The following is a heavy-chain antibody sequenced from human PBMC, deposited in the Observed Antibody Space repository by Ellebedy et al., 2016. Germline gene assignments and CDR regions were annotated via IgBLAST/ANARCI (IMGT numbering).Heavy chain of an antibody. CDR1: GGSISSYY. Sequence: SETLSLXXTVSGGSISSYYWSWIRQPPGKGLEWIGYIYYSGSTNYNPSLKSRVTISVDTSKNQFSLKLSSVTAADTAVYYCARVVVAGYYFDYWGQGTLVTVSS. CDR3: ARVVVAGYYFDY. D-gene: IGHD6-19*01. J-gene: IGHJ4*02. V-gene: IGHV4-59*01. CDR2: IYYSGST.